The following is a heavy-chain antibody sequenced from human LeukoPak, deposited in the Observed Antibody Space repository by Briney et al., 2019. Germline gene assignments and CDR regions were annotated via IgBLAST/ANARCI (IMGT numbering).Heavy chain of an antibody. J-gene: IGHJ6*02. Sequence: PSETLSLTCTVSGGSLSSGSYYWSWVRQPPGKGLEWLGYIYYSGNTNYNPSVKSRVTISVDTSKNQFSLKVSSVTAADTAVYYCARGVSTYYYGMDVWGQGTTVTVSS. CDR3: ARGVSTYYYGMDV. CDR2: IYYSGNT. V-gene: IGHV4-61*01. D-gene: IGHD3-10*01. CDR1: GGSLSSGSYY.